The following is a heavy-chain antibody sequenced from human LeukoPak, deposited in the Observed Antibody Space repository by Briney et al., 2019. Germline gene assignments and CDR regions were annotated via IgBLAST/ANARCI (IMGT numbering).Heavy chain of an antibody. V-gene: IGHV3-21*01. CDR3: ARDLNSPGPENWFAP. Sequence: GGSLRLSCAASGFTFSSYSMNWVRQAPGKGLEWVSSISSSSSYIYYADSVKGRFTISRDNAKNSLYLQMNSLRPEDTAVYYCARDLNSPGPENWFAPWGQGTLVTVSS. CDR2: ISSSSSYI. CDR1: GFTFSSYS. D-gene: IGHD1-14*01. J-gene: IGHJ5*02.